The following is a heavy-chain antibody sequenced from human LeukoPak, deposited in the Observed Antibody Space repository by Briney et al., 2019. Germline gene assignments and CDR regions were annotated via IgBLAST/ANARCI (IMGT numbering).Heavy chain of an antibody. CDR3: AAAAGPSLYYYGMDV. J-gene: IGHJ6*02. D-gene: IGHD6-13*01. CDR2: IKQDGSEK. CDR1: GFTFSSYW. V-gene: IGHV3-7*03. Sequence: GGSLRLSCVASGFTFSSYWMSWVRQAPGKGLDWVANIKQDGSEKHYVDSVKGRFTISRDNAKNSLYLQMNSLRAEDTALYYCAAAAGPSLYYYGMDVWGQGTTVTVSS.